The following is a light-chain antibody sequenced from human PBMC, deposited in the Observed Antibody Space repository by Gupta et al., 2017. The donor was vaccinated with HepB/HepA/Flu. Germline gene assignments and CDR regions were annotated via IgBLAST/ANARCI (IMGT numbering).Light chain of an antibody. Sequence: SPELTQPPSVSVSPGQTARIPCSGDVLPNQYAYWYQQKPGQAPVLIVYKDTERPPGTPERFSGSSSGATVTLTISGVQAEDEADYYCQSADGSGTFYVFGTGTKVSIL. CDR3: QSADGSGTFYV. CDR1: VLPNQY. CDR2: KDT. V-gene: IGLV3-25*03. J-gene: IGLJ1*01.